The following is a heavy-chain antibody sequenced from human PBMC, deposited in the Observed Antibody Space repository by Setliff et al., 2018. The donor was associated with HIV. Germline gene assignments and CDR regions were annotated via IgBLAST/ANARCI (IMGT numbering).Heavy chain of an antibody. CDR3: AAASSWDPLLDY. J-gene: IGHJ4*02. D-gene: IGHD6-13*01. CDR2: INNSGST. CDR1: GGSFSGYY. V-gene: IGHV4-34*01. Sequence: PSETLSLTCAVYGGSFSGYYWSWIRQPPGKGLEWIGEINNSGSTDYNPSLKSRVTISVDTSMDQFSLKLNSVTAADTAVYYCAAASSWDPLLDYWGQGTQVTVSS.